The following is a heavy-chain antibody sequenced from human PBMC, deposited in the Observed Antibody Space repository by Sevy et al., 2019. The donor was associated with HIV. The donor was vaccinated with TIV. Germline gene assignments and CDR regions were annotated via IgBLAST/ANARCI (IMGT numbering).Heavy chain of an antibody. J-gene: IGHJ4*02. D-gene: IGHD5-12*01. CDR1: GGSISSYY. V-gene: IGHV4-59*01. CDR2: IYYSGST. Sequence: SETSLTCTVSGGSISSYYWSWIRQPPGKGREWIGYIYYSGSTNYNPSLKSRVTISVDTSKNQFSLKLSSVTAADTAVYYCARRWMANDYWGQGTLVTVSS. CDR3: ARRWMANDY.